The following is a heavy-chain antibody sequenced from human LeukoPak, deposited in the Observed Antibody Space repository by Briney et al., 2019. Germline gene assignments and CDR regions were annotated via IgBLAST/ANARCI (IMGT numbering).Heavy chain of an antibody. V-gene: IGHV1-18*01. J-gene: IGHJ6*02. D-gene: IGHD6-25*01. CDR2: ISAYNGNT. CDR1: GYTFTSYG. Sequence: GASVKVSCKASGYTFTSYGISWVRQAPGQGLEWMGWISAYNGNTNYAQKLQGRVTMTTDTSTSTAYMELRSLRSDDTAVYYCAREPPRRQRYYYGMDVWGQGTTVTDSS. CDR3: AREPPRRQRYYYGMDV.